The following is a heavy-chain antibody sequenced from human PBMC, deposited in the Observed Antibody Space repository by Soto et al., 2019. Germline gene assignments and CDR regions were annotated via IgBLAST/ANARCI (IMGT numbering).Heavy chain of an antibody. V-gene: IGHV1-69*04. CDR2: VNPIVSMS. Sequence: QVQLVQSGAEVKRPGSSVKVSCKASGDTFNFYSINWVRQAPGLGLEWMGRVNPIVSMSNYAQRFQGRVTMTADKSTRKAYMELSGLRFEDTAIYYCASSYGSGYRAFDYWGQGALVTVSS. D-gene: IGHD3-10*01. CDR1: GDTFNFYS. J-gene: IGHJ4*02. CDR3: ASSYGSGYRAFDY.